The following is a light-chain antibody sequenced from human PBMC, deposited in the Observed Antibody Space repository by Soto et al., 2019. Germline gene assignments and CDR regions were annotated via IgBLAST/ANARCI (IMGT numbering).Light chain of an antibody. CDR3: QQYDSSPRT. CDR1: QGVSNY. CDR2: HAS. V-gene: IGKV1-9*01. Sequence: DIQLTQSPSFLSASVGDRVTITCRASQGVSNYLAWYQQKPGPAPKLLIYHASTLESGVPSRFSGSGSGTAFTLTINRLEPEDFAVYYCQQYDSSPRTFGQGTKVDIK. J-gene: IGKJ1*01.